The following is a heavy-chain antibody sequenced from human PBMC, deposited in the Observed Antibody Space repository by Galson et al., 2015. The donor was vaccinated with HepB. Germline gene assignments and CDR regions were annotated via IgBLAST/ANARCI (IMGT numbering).Heavy chain of an antibody. J-gene: IGHJ3*02. D-gene: IGHD6-19*01. CDR2: ISSSSSTI. V-gene: IGHV3-48*02. CDR3: ASNSVAGTGAFDI. Sequence: SLRLSCAASGFTFSSYSMNWVRQAPGKGLEWVSYISSSSSTIYYADSVKGRFTISRDNAKNSLYLQMNSLRDEDTAVYYCASNSVAGTGAFDIWGQGTMVTVSS. CDR1: GFTFSSYS.